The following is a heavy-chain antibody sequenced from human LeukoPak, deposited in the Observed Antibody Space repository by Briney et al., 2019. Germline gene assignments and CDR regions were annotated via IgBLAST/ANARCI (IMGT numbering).Heavy chain of an antibody. CDR3: ARDGNGGSSPPFDP. CDR1: GFTFSSYS. Sequence: PGGSLRLSCAAFGFTFSSYSMNWVRQAPGKGLEWVSSISSSSSYIYYADSVKGRFTISRDNAKNSLYPQMNSLRAEDTAVYYCARDGNGGSSPPFDPWGQGTLVTVSS. CDR2: ISSSSSYI. D-gene: IGHD2-8*01. V-gene: IGHV3-21*01. J-gene: IGHJ5*02.